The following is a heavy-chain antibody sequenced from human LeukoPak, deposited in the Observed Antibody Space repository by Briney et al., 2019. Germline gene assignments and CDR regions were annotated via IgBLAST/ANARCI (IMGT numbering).Heavy chain of an antibody. V-gene: IGHV3-48*01. CDR1: GFTFRAYS. CDR2: ISSSTSTI. J-gene: IGHJ1*01. Sequence: PGGSLRLSCAASGFTFRAYSMNWVRQAPGKGLEWVSYISSSTSTIDYADSVKGRFTISRDNAKNSLYLQMNSLRAEDSAVYYCARDAYSYGFEYFQDWGQGTLVTVSS. D-gene: IGHD5-18*01. CDR3: ARDAYSYGFEYFQD.